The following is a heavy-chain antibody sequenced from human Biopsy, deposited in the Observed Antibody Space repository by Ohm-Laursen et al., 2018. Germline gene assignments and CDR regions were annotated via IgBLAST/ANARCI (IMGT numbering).Heavy chain of an antibody. CDR3: AKGRVGGSGSLDI. D-gene: IGHD6-25*01. V-gene: IGHV3-23*01. CDR1: GFTFSSYA. Sequence: SLRLSCAATGFTFSSYAMNWVRQAPGKGLEWVSAITVSADTTYYADSVRGRFTVSRDNSQNTLYLQMNSLRAEDTAIYYCAKGRVGGSGSLDIWGHGTMVTVSS. CDR2: ITVSADTT. J-gene: IGHJ3*02.